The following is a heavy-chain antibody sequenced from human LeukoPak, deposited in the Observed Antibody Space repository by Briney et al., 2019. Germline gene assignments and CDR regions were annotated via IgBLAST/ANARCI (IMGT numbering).Heavy chain of an antibody. V-gene: IGHV3-30*04. J-gene: IGHJ3*02. Sequence: GRSLRLSCAVSGFTFSSYAMHWVRQSPGKGLEWVAVISYGGSDKYYADSVKGRFSISRDNSKNTVYLQMNSLKGDDTAVYYCARDHASNGYYSSMGIWGQGTMVAVSS. D-gene: IGHD3-22*01. CDR2: ISYGGSDK. CDR1: GFTFSSYA. CDR3: ARDHASNGYYSSMGI.